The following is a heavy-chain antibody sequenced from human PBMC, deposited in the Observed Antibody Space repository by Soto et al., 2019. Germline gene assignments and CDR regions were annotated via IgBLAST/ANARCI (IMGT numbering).Heavy chain of an antibody. V-gene: IGHV3-30-3*01. J-gene: IGHJ6*02. CDR2: ISYDGSNK. Sequence: GGSLRLSCAASGFTCISYAMHWVRQAPGKGLEWVAVISYDGSNKYYADSVKGRFTISRDNSKNTLYLQMNSLRAEDTAVYYCARDRATSIAARRFYYYGMDVWGQGTTVTVSS. CDR3: ARDRATSIAARRFYYYGMDV. CDR1: GFTCISYA. D-gene: IGHD6-6*01.